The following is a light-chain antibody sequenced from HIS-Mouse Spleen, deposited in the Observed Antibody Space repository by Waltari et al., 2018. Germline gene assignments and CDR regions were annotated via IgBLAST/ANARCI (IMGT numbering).Light chain of an antibody. Sequence: QSALTQPASVSGSPGQSITISGTGTVSDVGSYNLVSWYQQPPGKAPKLMIYEGSKRPSGVSNRFSGSKSGNTASLTISGLQAEDEADYYCCSYAGSSTNWVFGGGTKLTVL. CDR1: VSDVGSYNL. J-gene: IGLJ3*02. CDR2: EGS. CDR3: CSYAGSSTNWV. V-gene: IGLV2-23*01.